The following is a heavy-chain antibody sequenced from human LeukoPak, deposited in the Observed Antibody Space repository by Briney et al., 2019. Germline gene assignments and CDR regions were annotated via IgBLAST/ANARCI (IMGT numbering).Heavy chain of an antibody. CDR3: GKRGRASHYFFYGLDV. V-gene: IGHV3-23*01. D-gene: IGHD3-16*01. CDR1: GFTFSSYA. CDR2: ISGSGGST. J-gene: IGHJ6*02. Sequence: GGSPRLSCAASGFTFSSYAMSWVRQAPGKGLEWVSAISGSGGSTYYADSVKGRFTISRDNSKNTLYLQMNSLRAEDTAVYYCGKRGRASHYFFYGLDVWGQGTTVTVSS.